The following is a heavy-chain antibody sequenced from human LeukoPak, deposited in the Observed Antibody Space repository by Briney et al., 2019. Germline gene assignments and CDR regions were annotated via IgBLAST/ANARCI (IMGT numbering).Heavy chain of an antibody. CDR2: IYTSGST. J-gene: IGHJ6*03. CDR3: ARGITGTSGSLYYYYYMDV. D-gene: IGHD1-20*01. V-gene: IGHV4-4*07. Sequence: SETLSLTCTVSGGSISSYYWSWIRQPAGKGPEWIGRIYTSGSTNYNPSLKSRVTISVDKSKNQFSLKLSSVTAADTAVYYCARGITGTSGSLYYYYYMDVWGKGTTVTVSS. CDR1: GGSISSYY.